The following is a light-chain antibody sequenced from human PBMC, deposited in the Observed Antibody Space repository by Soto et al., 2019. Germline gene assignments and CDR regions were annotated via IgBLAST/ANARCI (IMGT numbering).Light chain of an antibody. Sequence: EILLTQSPATLSLSPGERATLSCRASQSVSSYLAWYQQKPGQAPRLLIYDASNRATGIPARFSGSGSATDFTLTISSLEPEDFAVYYCQQRSNWHPWTFGHGTKVDIK. CDR2: DAS. CDR3: QQRSNWHPWT. J-gene: IGKJ1*01. CDR1: QSVSSY. V-gene: IGKV3-11*01.